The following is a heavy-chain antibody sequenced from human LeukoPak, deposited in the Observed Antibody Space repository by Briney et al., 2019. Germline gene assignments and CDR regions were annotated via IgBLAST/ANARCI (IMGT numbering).Heavy chain of an antibody. J-gene: IGHJ3*02. V-gene: IGHV3-21*01. CDR2: ITSTSDYT. CDR3: AREGGYCSGTTCYYAFAI. Sequence: KPGGSLRLSCAASGFTFSSYSMYWVRQAPGKGLEWVSSITSTSDYTYYADSVKGRFTVSRDNAKNSLYLQMNSLRVEDTAVYYCAREGGYCSGTTCYYAFAIWGRGTMVTVSS. CDR1: GFTFSSYS. D-gene: IGHD2-2*01.